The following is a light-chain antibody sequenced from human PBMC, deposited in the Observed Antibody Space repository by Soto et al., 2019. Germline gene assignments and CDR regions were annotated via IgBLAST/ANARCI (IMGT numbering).Light chain of an antibody. CDR3: SSYSSSSTRLV. V-gene: IGLV2-14*03. J-gene: IGLJ2*01. CDR2: DVN. CDR1: SSDVGGYNY. Sequence: QPVLTQPASVSGSPGQSTTISCTGTSSDVGGYNYVSWYQHHPDKAPKLMIYDVNNRPSGVSNRFSGSKSGNTASLTISGLQAEDEAAYYCSSYSSSSTRLVFGGGTKLTVL.